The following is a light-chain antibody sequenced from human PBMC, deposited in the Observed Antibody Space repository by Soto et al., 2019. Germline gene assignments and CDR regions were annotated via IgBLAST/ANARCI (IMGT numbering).Light chain of an antibody. CDR2: DDS. CDR3: QVWDASTDVYA. J-gene: IGLJ1*01. CDR1: NFGSYS. V-gene: IGLV3-21*02. Sequence: SYGLTQPPSVSVAPGQTARISCEGDNFGSYSVHWYQQKPGQAPVLVVYDDSDRPSGIPDRFSGSISGNTATLTITTVEAGDEADYYCQVWDASTDVYAFGTGTKVTVL.